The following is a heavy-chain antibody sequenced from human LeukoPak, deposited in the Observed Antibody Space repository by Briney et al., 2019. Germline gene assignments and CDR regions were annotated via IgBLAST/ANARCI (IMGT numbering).Heavy chain of an antibody. V-gene: IGHV4-38-2*02. Sequence: SETLSLTCSVSGFSISSGYYWGWVRQTPGKGLEWIGSIHHSGSTYYNPTLKSRVTISLDTSKTQFSLTLSSVTAAETAVYYYARDRFGMSATGSDFDYWGQGILVTVSS. CDR1: GFSISSGYY. CDR2: IHHSGST. J-gene: IGHJ4*02. D-gene: IGHD3-10*01. CDR3: ARDRFGMSATGSDFDY.